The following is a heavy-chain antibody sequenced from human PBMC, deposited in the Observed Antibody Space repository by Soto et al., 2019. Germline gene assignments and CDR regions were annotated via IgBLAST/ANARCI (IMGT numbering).Heavy chain of an antibody. CDR2: IYYSGST. CDR1: GGSISSSSYY. V-gene: IGHV4-39*01. Sequence: SETLSLTCTVSGGSISSSSYYWGWIRQPPGKGLEWIGSIYYSGSTYYNPSLKSRVTISVDTSKNQFSLKLSSVTAADTAVYYCARDHDYGDYYYYMDVWGKGTTVTVSS. J-gene: IGHJ6*03. CDR3: ARDHDYGDYYYYMDV. D-gene: IGHD4-17*01.